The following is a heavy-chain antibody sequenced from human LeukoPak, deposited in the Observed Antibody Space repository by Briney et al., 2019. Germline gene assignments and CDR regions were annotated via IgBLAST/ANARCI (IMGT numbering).Heavy chain of an antibody. CDR1: GGSISSSSYY. CDR2: IYYSGST. D-gene: IGHD4-11*01. Sequence: SETLSLTCTVSGGSISSSSYYWGWIRQPPGKGLEWIGSIYYSGSTYYSPSLKSRVTISVDTSKNQFSLKLSSVTAADTAVYYCASDDYNNYVGGPFDYWGQGTLVTVSS. J-gene: IGHJ4*02. V-gene: IGHV4-39*01. CDR3: ASDDYNNYVGGPFDY.